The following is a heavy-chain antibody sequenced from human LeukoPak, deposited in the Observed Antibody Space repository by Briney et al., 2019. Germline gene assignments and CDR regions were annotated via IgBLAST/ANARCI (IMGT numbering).Heavy chain of an antibody. Sequence: SETLSLTCIVSGYSINNGYYWGWIRQSPGKGLEWIGNIHHTGTTSYNPSLESRVTISLDLSKNQFSLRLSSVTAADTALYYCVREGPIRFLEQIDYWGQGALVTVSS. CDR2: IHHTGTT. J-gene: IGHJ4*02. CDR3: VREGPIRFLEQIDY. D-gene: IGHD3-3*01. V-gene: IGHV4-38-2*02. CDR1: GYSINNGYY.